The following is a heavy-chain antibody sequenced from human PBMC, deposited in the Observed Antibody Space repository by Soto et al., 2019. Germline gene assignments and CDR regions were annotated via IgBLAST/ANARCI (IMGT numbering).Heavy chain of an antibody. CDR2: ISSSSTNT. J-gene: IGHJ4*02. D-gene: IGHD2-15*01. V-gene: IGHV3-11*06. CDR3: ARAYSGGLDS. CDR1: GFTFSNYD. Sequence: QVQLVESGGTLVKPGGSLRLSCATSGFTFSNYDMSWIRQAPGKGLEWVSYISSSSTNTNYAVSVKGRFTISRDDARKYLYIQRISLRAADTALCYCARAYSGGLDSWGQGTLVTVSS.